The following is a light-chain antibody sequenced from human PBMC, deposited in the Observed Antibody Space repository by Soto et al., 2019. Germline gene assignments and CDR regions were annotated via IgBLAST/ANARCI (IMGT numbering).Light chain of an antibody. CDR1: QSVSSY. CDR2: DAS. Sequence: EIVLTQSPATLSLSPGARAPLSCRASQSVSSYLAWYQQKPGQAPRLLIYDASNRATGIPARFSGSGSGTDFTLTISSLEPEDFAVYYCQQRSKLITFGQGTRLEIK. V-gene: IGKV3-11*01. CDR3: QQRSKLIT. J-gene: IGKJ5*01.